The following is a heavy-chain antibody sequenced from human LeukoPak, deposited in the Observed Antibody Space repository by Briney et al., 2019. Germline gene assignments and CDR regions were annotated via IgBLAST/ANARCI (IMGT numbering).Heavy chain of an antibody. V-gene: IGHV3-7*01. D-gene: IGHD6-13*01. CDR2: INQDGSQK. CDR3: ASIAAGTPLFDY. Sequence: GGSLRLSCAASGFTFSIYWMSWVRQAPGKGLEWVANINQDGSQKYYVDSVKGRFTISRDNAKNSFFLQMSSLRAEDTAVYYCASIAAGTPLFDYWGQGTLVTVSS. J-gene: IGHJ4*02. CDR1: GFTFSIYW.